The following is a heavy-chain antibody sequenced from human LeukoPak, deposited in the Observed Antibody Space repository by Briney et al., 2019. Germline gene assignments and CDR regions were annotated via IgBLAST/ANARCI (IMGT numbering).Heavy chain of an antibody. CDR1: GYSISSGYY. D-gene: IGHD3-22*01. J-gene: IGHJ4*02. CDR2: MYHSGST. Sequence: PSETLSLTCTVSGYSISSGYYWGWIRQPPGKGLEWIGSMYHSGSTYNNPSLKSRVTISVDTSKNQFSLKLSSVTAADTAVYYCARDDDSSGSIFDYWGQGTLVTVFS. V-gene: IGHV4-38-2*02. CDR3: ARDDDSSGSIFDY.